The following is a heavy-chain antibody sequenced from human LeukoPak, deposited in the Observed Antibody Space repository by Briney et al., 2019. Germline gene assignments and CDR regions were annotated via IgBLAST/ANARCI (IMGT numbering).Heavy chain of an antibody. V-gene: IGHV5-51*01. D-gene: IGHD6-13*01. CDR1: GYTFTSYW. CDR2: IYPGDSDT. J-gene: IGHJ4*02. Sequence: GESLKISCKGSGYTFTSYWIGWVRQMPGKGLEWMGIIYPGDSDTRYSPSFQGQVTISADKSISTAYMQWSSLEASDTATYYCARTAAAGAGSRYVYWGQGTLVTVSS. CDR3: ARTAAAGAGSRYVY.